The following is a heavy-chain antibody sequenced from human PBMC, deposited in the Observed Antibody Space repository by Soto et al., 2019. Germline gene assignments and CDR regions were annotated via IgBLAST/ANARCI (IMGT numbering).Heavy chain of an antibody. CDR2: ISYDGSNK. D-gene: IGHD3-10*01. CDR3: AKDRGSLITGDYYYGMDV. J-gene: IGHJ6*02. V-gene: IGHV3-30*18. Sequence: QVQLVESGGGVVQPGRSLRLSCAASGFTFSSYGMHWVRQPPGKGLEWVAVISYDGSNKYYADSVKGRFTISRDNSKNTLYLQMNSLRAEDTAVYYCAKDRGSLITGDYYYGMDVWGQGTTVTVSS. CDR1: GFTFSSYG.